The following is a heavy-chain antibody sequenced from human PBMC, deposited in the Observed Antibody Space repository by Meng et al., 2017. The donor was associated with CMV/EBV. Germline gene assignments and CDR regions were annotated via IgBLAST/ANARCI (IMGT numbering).Heavy chain of an antibody. CDR3: ARGGEVSSGYYYADDLDY. Sequence: FSGYSMNWVRQAPGKGLEWVSSISSSSSYIYYADSVKGRFTISRDNAKNSLYLQMNSLRAEDTAVYYYARGGEVSSGYYYADDLDYWGQGTLVTVSS. V-gene: IGHV3-21*01. CDR1: FSGYS. CDR2: ISSSSSYI. J-gene: IGHJ4*02. D-gene: IGHD3-22*01.